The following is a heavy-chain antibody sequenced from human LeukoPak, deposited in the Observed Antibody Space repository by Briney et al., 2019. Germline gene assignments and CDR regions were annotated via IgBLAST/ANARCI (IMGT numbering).Heavy chain of an antibody. CDR3: ARDLFLYDILTEDY. Sequence: NPGGSLRLSCAASGFTFSDYYMSWIRQAPGKGLEWVSYIRISNNYTNYADSVKGRFTISRDNTKNSLYLQMNSLRAEDTAVYYCARDLFLYDILTEDYWGQGTLVTVSS. J-gene: IGHJ4*02. D-gene: IGHD3-9*01. CDR2: IRISNNYT. CDR1: GFTFSDYY. V-gene: IGHV3-11*06.